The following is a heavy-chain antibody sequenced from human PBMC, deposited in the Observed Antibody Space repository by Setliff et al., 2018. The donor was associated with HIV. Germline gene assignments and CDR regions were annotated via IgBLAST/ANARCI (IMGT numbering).Heavy chain of an antibody. Sequence: SETLSLTCTVSGGSISSSSYFWGWVRQPPGKGLEWIGILYYGGNTFYNPSLKSRVTISVNTSKNQLSLDLSSVTAADTAVYYCATAPGISYFDYWGQGALVTSP. CDR2: LYYGGNT. CDR3: ATAPGISYFDY. J-gene: IGHJ4*02. D-gene: IGHD6-13*01. CDR1: GGSISSSSYF. V-gene: IGHV4-39*01.